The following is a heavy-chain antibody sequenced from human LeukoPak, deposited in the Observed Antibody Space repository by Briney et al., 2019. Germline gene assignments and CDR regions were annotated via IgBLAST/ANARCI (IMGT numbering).Heavy chain of an antibody. V-gene: IGHV3-23*01. J-gene: IGHJ4*02. CDR2: INDSGGNT. Sequence: GGSLRLSCAASGFTFSSYAMSWVRQAPGKGLEWVSLINDSGGNTYYADSVKGRFTISRDNAKNSLYLQMNSLRAEDTAVYYCARDQFSGYDSSGSPFDYWGQGTLVTVSS. CDR1: GFTFSSYA. D-gene: IGHD3-22*01. CDR3: ARDQFSGYDSSGSPFDY.